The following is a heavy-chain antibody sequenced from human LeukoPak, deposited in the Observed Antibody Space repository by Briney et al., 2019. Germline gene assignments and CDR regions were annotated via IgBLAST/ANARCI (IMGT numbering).Heavy chain of an antibody. CDR1: GFTFSSYS. Sequence: GGSLRPSCAASGFTFSSYSIEWGRQGPGEGVEWVSYISSSSSTIYYADSVKGRFTISRDNAKNSLYLQMNSLRAEDTAVYYCARVTTVTTDYWGQGTLVTVSS. J-gene: IGHJ4*02. CDR3: ARVTTVTTDY. D-gene: IGHD4-17*01. CDR2: ISSSSSTI. V-gene: IGHV3-48*04.